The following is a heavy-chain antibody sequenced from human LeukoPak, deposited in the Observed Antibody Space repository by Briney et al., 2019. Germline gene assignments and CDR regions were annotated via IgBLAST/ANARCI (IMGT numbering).Heavy chain of an antibody. CDR3: ARIYYDFWSGYYSNYYYGMDV. V-gene: IGHV4-59*01. CDR1: GGSISSYY. Sequence: SETLSLTCTVSGGSISSYYWSWIRQPPGKGLGWIGYIYYSGSTNYNPSLKSRVTISVDTSKNQFSLKLSSVTAADTAVYYCARIYYDFWSGYYSNYYYGMDVWGQGTTVTVSS. J-gene: IGHJ6*02. D-gene: IGHD3-3*01. CDR2: IYYSGST.